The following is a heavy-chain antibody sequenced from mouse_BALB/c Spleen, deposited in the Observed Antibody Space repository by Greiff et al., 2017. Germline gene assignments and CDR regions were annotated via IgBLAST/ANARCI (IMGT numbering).Heavy chain of an antibody. D-gene: IGHD2-4*01. J-gene: IGHJ2*01. CDR1: GYSITSGYY. CDR2: ISYDGSN. V-gene: IGHV3-6*02. Sequence: EVQLVESGPGLVKPSQSLSLTCSVTGYSITSGYYWNWIRQFPGNKLEWMGYISYDGSNNYNPSLKNRISITRDTSKNQFFLKLNSVTTEDTATYYCARDLIIYFDYWGQGTTLTVSS. CDR3: ARDLIIYFDY.